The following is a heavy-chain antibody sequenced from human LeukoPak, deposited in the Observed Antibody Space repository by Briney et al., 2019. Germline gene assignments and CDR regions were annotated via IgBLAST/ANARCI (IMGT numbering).Heavy chain of an antibody. D-gene: IGHD1-26*01. V-gene: IGHV3-74*01. Sequence: GGSLRLSCAASGFTFSSNWMHWVRQAPGKGLVWVSRINEDGSTTNYADSVKGRSTIFRDNAKNTLYLQMNSLRAEDTAVYYCVRDLGGRSGHWGQGTQVTVSS. CDR2: INEDGSTT. CDR1: GFTFSSNW. J-gene: IGHJ4*02. CDR3: VRDLGGRSGH.